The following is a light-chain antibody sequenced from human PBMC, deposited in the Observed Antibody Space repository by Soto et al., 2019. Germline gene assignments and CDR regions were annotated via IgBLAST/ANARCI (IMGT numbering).Light chain of an antibody. V-gene: IGKV3-11*01. J-gene: IGKJ1*01. Sequence: EIVLTQSPATLSFSPAARATLXTRASQSVGSSLAWYQQKLGQAPRLLICAASDRATGIPGRFSGSGSGTDFTLIISSLEPEDFAFYYCQQGNTWPWTFGQGTKVDIK. CDR3: QQGNTWPWT. CDR2: AAS. CDR1: QSVGSS.